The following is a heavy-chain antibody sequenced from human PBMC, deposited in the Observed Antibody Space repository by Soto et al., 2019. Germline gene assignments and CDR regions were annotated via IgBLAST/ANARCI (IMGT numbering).Heavy chain of an antibody. J-gene: IGHJ6*02. D-gene: IGHD6-19*01. CDR3: ARHLAVAARYGMDV. V-gene: IGHV5-51*01. Sequence: GESLKISCKASGYTFTSYWLGWVRQMPGKGPEWMGIINPHDSDVRYSPSFQGQVTISADKAISTAYLQWSSLKASDTAMYYCARHLAVAARYGMDVWGQGTTVTVSS. CDR1: GYTFTSYW. CDR2: INPHDSDV.